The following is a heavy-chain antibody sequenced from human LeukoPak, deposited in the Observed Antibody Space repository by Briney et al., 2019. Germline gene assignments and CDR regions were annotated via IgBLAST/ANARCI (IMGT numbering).Heavy chain of an antibody. CDR3: AREGGSNVDY. Sequence: PGGSLRLSCAASGFTFSSYAMSWVRQAPGKGLEWVSAISGSGGSTYYADSVKGRFTISRDNAKNSLYLQMNSLIAEDTAVYDCAREGGSNVDYWGQGTLVTVSS. J-gene: IGHJ4*02. D-gene: IGHD3-16*01. CDR1: GFTFSSYA. V-gene: IGHV3-23*01. CDR2: ISGSGGST.